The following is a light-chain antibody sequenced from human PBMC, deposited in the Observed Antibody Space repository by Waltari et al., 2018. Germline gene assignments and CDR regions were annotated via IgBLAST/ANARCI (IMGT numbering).Light chain of an antibody. CDR1: QTLLYSSNNKNY. CDR3: QQYYSTPPT. J-gene: IGKJ5*01. CDR2: WAS. Sequence: DIVMTQSPDSLAVSLGERATINCKSSQTLLYSSNNKNYLAWYQQKPVQPPKLLIYWASARDSGVPDRFSGSGSGTDFTLTISSLQAEDVAVYYCQQYYSTPPTFGQGTRLEIK. V-gene: IGKV4-1*01.